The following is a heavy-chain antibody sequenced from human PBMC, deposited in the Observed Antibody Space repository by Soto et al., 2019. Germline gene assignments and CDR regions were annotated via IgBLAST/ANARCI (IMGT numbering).Heavy chain of an antibody. J-gene: IGHJ6*02. CDR3: ARDRAAAAGTIYYGMDV. Sequence: PGGSLRLSCAASGVTFSSYWMSWVRQAPGKGLEWVANIKQDGSEKYYVDSVKGRFTISRDNAKNSLYLQMNSLRAEDTAVYYCARDRAAAAGTIYYGMDVWGQGTTVTVSS. D-gene: IGHD6-13*01. CDR1: GVTFSSYW. CDR2: IKQDGSEK. V-gene: IGHV3-7*05.